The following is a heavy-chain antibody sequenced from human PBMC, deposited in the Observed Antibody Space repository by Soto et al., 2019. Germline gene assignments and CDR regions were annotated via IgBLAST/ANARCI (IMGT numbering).Heavy chain of an antibody. J-gene: IGHJ2*01. CDR2: ISNSGST. CDR1: GGSISSGGYY. Sequence: QVQLQESGPGLVKPSQTLSLTCTVSGGSISSGGYYWSWIRQHPGNGLEWIGYISNSGSTYYNPSLKSRVTMSVDTSKNPFSLKLNSVTAADTAVYYCARDEGAQYDWYFDLWGRGTLVTVSS. V-gene: IGHV4-31*03. CDR3: ARDEGAQYDWYFDL.